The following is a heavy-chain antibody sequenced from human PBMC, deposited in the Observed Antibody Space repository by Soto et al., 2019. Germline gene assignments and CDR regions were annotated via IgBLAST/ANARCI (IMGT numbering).Heavy chain of an antibody. J-gene: IGHJ4*02. CDR1: GFTFSRFA. V-gene: IGHV3-64*04. Sequence: GGSLRLSCSASGFTFSRFAMHWVRQAPGKGLEYISSIDDTGGYTPYADSVKGRFTISRDNSKNSVFLEMNSLRAEDTAVYYCVRDAEKVPAGQNMVHGDYWGPGTLVTVSS. D-gene: IGHD1-1*01. CDR2: IDDTGGYT. CDR3: VRDAEKVPAGQNMVHGDY.